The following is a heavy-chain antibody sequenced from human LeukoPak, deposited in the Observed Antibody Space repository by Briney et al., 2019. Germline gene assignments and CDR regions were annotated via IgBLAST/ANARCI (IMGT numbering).Heavy chain of an antibody. CDR3: ARDRYCSSTSCPFDY. CDR2: ISSSSSYI. J-gene: IGHJ4*02. CDR1: GFTFSSYS. V-gene: IGHV3-21*01. Sequence: GSLRLSCAASGFTFSSYSMNWVRQAPGKGLEWVSSISSSSSYIYYADSVKGRFTISRDNAKNSLYLQMNSLRAEDTAVYYCARDRYCSSTSCPFDYWGQGTLVTVSS. D-gene: IGHD2-2*01.